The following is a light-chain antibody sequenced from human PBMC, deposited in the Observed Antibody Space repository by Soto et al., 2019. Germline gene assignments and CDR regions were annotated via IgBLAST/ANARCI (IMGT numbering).Light chain of an antibody. J-gene: IGLJ1*01. CDR3: CSFAGRSTFNV. CDR1: SSDVGSYNL. Sequence: QSALTQPASVSGSPGQSITISCTGTSSDVGSYNLVSWYQHRPDKAPKLLIYEVTKRASGVSSRFSGSKSGNTASLTISGLQPEDEADYYCCSFAGRSTFNVFGTGTKVTVL. V-gene: IGLV2-23*02. CDR2: EVT.